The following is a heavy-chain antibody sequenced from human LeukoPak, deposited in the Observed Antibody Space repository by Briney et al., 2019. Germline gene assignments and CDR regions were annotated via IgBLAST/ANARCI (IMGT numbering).Heavy chain of an antibody. CDR1: GFTFSSYE. CDR2: ISSSGSTI. J-gene: IGHJ4*02. D-gene: IGHD4-23*01. V-gene: IGHV3-48*03. CDR3: ARDYGGNSGVFDY. Sequence: GGSLRLPCAASGFTFSSYEMNWVRQAPGKGLEWVSYISSSGSTIYYADSVKGRFTISRDNAKNSLYLQMNSLRAEDTAVYYCARDYGGNSGVFDYWGQGTLVTVSS.